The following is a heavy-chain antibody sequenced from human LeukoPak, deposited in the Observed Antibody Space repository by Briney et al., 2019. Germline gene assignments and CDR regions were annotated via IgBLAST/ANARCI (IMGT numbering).Heavy chain of an antibody. J-gene: IGHJ4*02. V-gene: IGHV1-3*01. CDR2: INAGNGNT. Sequence: ASVRVSCKASGYTFTSYAMHWVRQAPGQGLEWMGWINAGNGNTKYSQKFQGRVTITRDTSASTAYMELSSLRSEDTAVYYCARARDLLCYFDYWGQGTLVTVSS. D-gene: IGHD2/OR15-2a*01. CDR3: ARARDLLCYFDY. CDR1: GYTFTSYA.